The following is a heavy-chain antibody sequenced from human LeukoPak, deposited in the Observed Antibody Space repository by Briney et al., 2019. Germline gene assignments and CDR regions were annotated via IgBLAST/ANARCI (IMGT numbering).Heavy chain of an antibody. CDR2: IYYSGST. CDR3: ARHLIAAAELYDY. J-gene: IGHJ4*02. V-gene: IGHV4-39*01. Sequence: PSETLSLTCTVSGGSISSSSYYWGWIRQPAGKGLEWIGSIYYSGSTYYNPSLKSRVTISVDTSKNQFSLKLSSVTAADTAVYYCARHLIAAAELYDYWGQGTLVTVST. D-gene: IGHD6-13*01. CDR1: GGSISSSSYY.